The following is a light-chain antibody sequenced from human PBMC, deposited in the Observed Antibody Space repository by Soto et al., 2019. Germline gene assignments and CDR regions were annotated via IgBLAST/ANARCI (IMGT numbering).Light chain of an antibody. Sequence: SYELTQPPSVSVAPGKTARITCGGHNIGSKSVHWSQQKPGQAPVLVIYYDSDRPSGIPERFSGSTSGNTATLTISRVEAGDEADYYCQVWDSSSDHVVFGGGTKLTVL. V-gene: IGLV3-21*04. J-gene: IGLJ2*01. CDR2: YDS. CDR3: QVWDSSSDHVV. CDR1: NIGSKS.